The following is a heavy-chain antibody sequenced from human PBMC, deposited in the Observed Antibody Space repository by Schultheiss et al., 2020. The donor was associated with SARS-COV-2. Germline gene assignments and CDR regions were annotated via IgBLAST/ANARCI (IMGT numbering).Heavy chain of an antibody. V-gene: IGHV1-8*01. J-gene: IGHJ6*02. D-gene: IGHD3-22*01. Sequence: GESLKISCKASGYTFTSYDINWVRQATGQGLEWMGWMNPNSGNTGYAQKFQGRVTMTRNTSISTAYMELSSLRSEDTAVYYCAREGLGVNYDSSGYLLGNYYYGMDVWGQGTTVTVSS. CDR3: AREGLGVNYDSSGYLLGNYYYGMDV. CDR1: GYTFTSYD. CDR2: MNPNSGNT.